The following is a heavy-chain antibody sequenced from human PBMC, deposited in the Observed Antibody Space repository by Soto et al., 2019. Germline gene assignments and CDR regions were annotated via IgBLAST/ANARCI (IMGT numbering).Heavy chain of an antibody. J-gene: IGHJ6*02. CDR1: GFTFSIYA. CDR3: ARDRLEAGIAAAASGMDV. V-gene: IGHV3-30-3*01. Sequence: GGSLRLSCPASGFTFSIYAMRWVRHAPGKGLEWVAVISYDGSNKYYADSVKGRFTISRDNSKNTLYLQMNSLRAEDTAVYYCARDRLEAGIAAAASGMDVWGQGTTVTVSS. CDR2: ISYDGSNK. D-gene: IGHD6-13*01.